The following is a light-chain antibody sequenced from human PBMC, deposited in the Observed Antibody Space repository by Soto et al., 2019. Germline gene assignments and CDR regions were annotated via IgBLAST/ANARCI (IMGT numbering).Light chain of an antibody. CDR1: SSDVGGYDS. CDR3: SSYTSSSSVV. CDR2: DVS. V-gene: IGLV2-14*03. J-gene: IGLJ2*01. Sequence: QSALTQPASVSGSPGQSLTISCTGTSSDVGGYDSVSWYQHHPGKAPRLMIYDVSNRPSGISNRFSASKSGNTASLTISGLQAEDEANYYCSSYTSSSSVVFGGGTKLTVL.